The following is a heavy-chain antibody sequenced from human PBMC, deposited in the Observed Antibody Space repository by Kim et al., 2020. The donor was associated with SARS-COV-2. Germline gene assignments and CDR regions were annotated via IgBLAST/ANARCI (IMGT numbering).Heavy chain of an antibody. V-gene: IGHV5-51*01. CDR2: IYPGDSDT. J-gene: IGHJ3*02. D-gene: IGHD3-10*01. CDR1: GYSFTSYW. CDR3: ASPGRGSGSYYNRGPLKIDAFDI. Sequence: GESLKISCKGSGYSFTSYWIGWVRQMPGKGLEWMGIIYPGDSDTRYSPSFQGQVTISADKSISTAYLQWSSLKASDTAMYYCASPGRGSGSYYNRGPLKIDAFDIWGQGTMVTVSS.